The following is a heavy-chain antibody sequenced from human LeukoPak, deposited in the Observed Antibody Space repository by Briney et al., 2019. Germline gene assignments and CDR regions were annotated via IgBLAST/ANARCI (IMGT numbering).Heavy chain of an antibody. CDR1: GFTFSSYA. J-gene: IGHJ4*02. Sequence: GRSLRLSCAASGFTFSSYAMHWVRQAPGKGLEWVAVISYDGSNKYYADSVKGRFTISRDNSKNTLYLQTNSLRAEDTAVYYCARGSGWYFYFDYWGQGTLVTVSS. CDR2: ISYDGSNK. V-gene: IGHV3-30-3*01. D-gene: IGHD6-19*01. CDR3: ARGSGWYFYFDY.